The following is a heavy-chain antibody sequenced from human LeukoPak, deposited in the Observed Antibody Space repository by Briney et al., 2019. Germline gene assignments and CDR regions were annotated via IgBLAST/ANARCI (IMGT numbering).Heavy chain of an antibody. J-gene: IGHJ4*02. CDR2: IYWNDDK. CDR1: GFSLSTSGVG. Sequence: SGPTLVKPTQTLTLTCTFSGFSLSTSGVGVGWIRQPPGKALEWLALIYWNDDKRYSPSLESRLTITKDTSKNQVVLTMTNMDPVDTATYYCAHRRILRGYSYGLGGYFDYWGQGTLVTVSS. D-gene: IGHD5-18*01. CDR3: AHRRILRGYSYGLGGYFDY. V-gene: IGHV2-5*01.